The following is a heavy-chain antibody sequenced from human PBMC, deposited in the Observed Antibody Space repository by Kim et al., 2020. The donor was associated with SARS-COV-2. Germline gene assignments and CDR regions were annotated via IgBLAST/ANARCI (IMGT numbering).Heavy chain of an antibody. V-gene: IGHV3-33*01. Sequence: GGSLRLSCAASGFTFSSYGMHWVRQAPGKGLEWVAGIWYDGSNKYYADSVKGRFTISRDNSKNTLYLQMNSLRAEDTAVYYCARGNYWDSSGYYVVYWGQGNLVTVSS. D-gene: IGHD3-22*01. CDR3: ARGNYWDSSGYYVVY. CDR1: GFTFSSYG. J-gene: IGHJ4*02. CDR2: IWYDGSNK.